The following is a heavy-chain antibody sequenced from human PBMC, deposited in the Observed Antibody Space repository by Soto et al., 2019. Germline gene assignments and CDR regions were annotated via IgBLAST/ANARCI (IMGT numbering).Heavy chain of an antibody. CDR2: INHSGST. J-gene: IGHJ4*02. D-gene: IGHD2-15*01. Sequence: SETLSLTCAVSGGSFSGYYWSWIRQPPGKGLEWIGEINHSGSTNYNPSLKSRVTISVDTSKNQFSLKLSSVTAADTAVYYCGRAAARYCSGGSGKSGRDDWGQGTLVTVSS. V-gene: IGHV4-34*01. CDR1: GGSFSGYY. CDR3: GRAAARYCSGGSGKSGRDD.